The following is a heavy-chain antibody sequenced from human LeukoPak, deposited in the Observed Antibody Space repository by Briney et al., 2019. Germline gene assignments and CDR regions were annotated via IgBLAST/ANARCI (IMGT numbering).Heavy chain of an antibody. CDR2: IYYSGST. V-gene: IGHV4-39*02. CDR3: AKRDDSGGNLVDL. Sequence: SETLSLTCTVSGGSIRSGSHYWAWIRQPPGKGLEWIGSIYYSGSTYYNPSLENRVTISIDTSKNHFSLKLSSLSAADTSVYYCAKRDDSGGNLVDLWGQGTLVTVS. CDR1: GGSIRSGSHY. J-gene: IGHJ4*02. D-gene: IGHD3-22*01.